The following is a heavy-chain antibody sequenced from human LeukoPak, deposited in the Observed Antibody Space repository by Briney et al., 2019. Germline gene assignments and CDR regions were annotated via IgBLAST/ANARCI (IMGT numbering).Heavy chain of an antibody. CDR2: ISGSGGST. CDR3: ARGLEFFPGVEFDY. V-gene: IGHV3-23*01. CDR1: GFTFSSYA. Sequence: GGSLRLSCAASGFTFSSYAMSWVRQAPGKGLEWVSAISGSGGSTYYADSVKGRFTISRDNSKNTLYLQMNSLRAEDTAVYYCARGLEFFPGVEFDYWGQGTLVTVSS. D-gene: IGHD3-10*01. J-gene: IGHJ4*02.